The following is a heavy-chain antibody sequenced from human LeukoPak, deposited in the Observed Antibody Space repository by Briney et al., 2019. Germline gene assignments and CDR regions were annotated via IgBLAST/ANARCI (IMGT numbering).Heavy chain of an antibody. Sequence: SETLSLTCAVSGGPFSGYFWSWIPQSSGKGLEWIGEIHNSGTTNYNPYLNSRVTISEDTSKNQFYLNLSSVTAADTAVYYCARRYYYNLGSFPFDFWGQGTLVTVSS. D-gene: IGHD3-10*01. J-gene: IGHJ4*02. V-gene: IGHV4-34*01. CDR3: ARRYYYNLGSFPFDF. CDR2: IHNSGTT. CDR1: GGPFSGYF.